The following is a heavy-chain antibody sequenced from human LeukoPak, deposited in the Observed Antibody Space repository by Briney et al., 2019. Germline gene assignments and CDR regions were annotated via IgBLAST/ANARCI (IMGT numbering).Heavy chain of an antibody. Sequence: SETLSLTCTVSGYSISSGYYWGWIRQPPGKGLEWIGSIYHSGRTYYNPSLKSRVTISVDTSKNQFSLKLSSVTAADTAVYYCARVSSGWYEFYYYYYMDVWGKGTTVTVSS. V-gene: IGHV4-38-2*02. D-gene: IGHD6-19*01. CDR1: GYSISSGYY. J-gene: IGHJ6*03. CDR3: ARVSSGWYEFYYYYYMDV. CDR2: IYHSGRT.